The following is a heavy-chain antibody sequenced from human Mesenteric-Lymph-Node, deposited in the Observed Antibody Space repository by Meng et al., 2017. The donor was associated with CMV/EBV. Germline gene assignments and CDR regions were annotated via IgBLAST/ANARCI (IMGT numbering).Heavy chain of an antibody. V-gene: IGHV4-59*01. CDR3: ARFGTFNWFDP. CDR2: IYYTGST. Sequence: SETLSLTCTVSGGSISGYYWNWIRQPPGKGLEWIGYIYYTGSTNYNPSLKSRVTISVDTSKSQFSLYLSSVTAADTAVYYCARFGTFNWFDPWGQGTLVTVSS. J-gene: IGHJ5*02. CDR1: GGSISGYY. D-gene: IGHD2/OR15-2a*01.